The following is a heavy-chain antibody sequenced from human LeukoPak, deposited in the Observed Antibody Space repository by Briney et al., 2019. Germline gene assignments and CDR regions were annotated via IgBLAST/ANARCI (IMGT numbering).Heavy chain of an antibody. J-gene: IGHJ4*02. CDR2: ISGSGGST. D-gene: IGHD6-13*01. Sequence: GGSLRLSCAASGFTFSSYAMSWVRQAPGKGLEWVSAISGSGGSTYYADSVRGRFTISRDNSKNTLYLQMNSLRAEDTAVYYYAKAGGSSSWYSELDYWGQGTLVTVSS. V-gene: IGHV3-23*01. CDR1: GFTFSSYA. CDR3: AKAGGSSSWYSELDY.